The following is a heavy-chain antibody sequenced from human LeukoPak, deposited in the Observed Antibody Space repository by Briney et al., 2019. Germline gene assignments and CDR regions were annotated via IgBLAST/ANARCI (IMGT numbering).Heavy chain of an antibody. Sequence: SVKVSCKASGGTFSSYAISWVRQAPGHGLEWMGRIIPIFGIANYAQKFQGRVTITADKSTSTAYMELSSLRSEDTAVYYCVADILTAYYSSSGINWFDPWGQGTLVTVSS. CDR3: VADILTAYYSSSGINWFDP. J-gene: IGHJ5*02. CDR2: IIPIFGIA. CDR1: GGTFSSYA. V-gene: IGHV1-69*04. D-gene: IGHD3-9*01.